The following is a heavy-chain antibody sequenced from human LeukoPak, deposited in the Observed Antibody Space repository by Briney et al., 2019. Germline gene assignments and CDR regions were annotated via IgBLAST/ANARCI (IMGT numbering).Heavy chain of an antibody. J-gene: IGHJ3*02. CDR1: GFTFSAYA. D-gene: IGHD3-22*01. CDR3: AKDYYYDSSGYYYGDAFDI. Sequence: GGSLRLSCEASGFTFSAYAMAWVRQAPGKGLEWVSTIGGSGGTTYSADSVKGRFTISRDNSKNILYLQVNSLRAGDTAVYYCAKDYYYDSSGYYYGDAFDIWGQGTMVTVSS. CDR2: IGGSGGTT. V-gene: IGHV3-23*01.